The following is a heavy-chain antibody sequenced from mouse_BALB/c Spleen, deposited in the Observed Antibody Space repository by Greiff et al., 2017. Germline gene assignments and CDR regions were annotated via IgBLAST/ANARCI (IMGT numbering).Heavy chain of an antibody. CDR3: ARDYDGGMDY. CDR1: GFTFSDYY. Sequence: EVQVVESGGGLVKPGGSLKLSCAASGFTFSDYYMYWVRQTPEKRLEWVATISDGGSYTYYPDSVKGRFTISRDNAKNNLYLQMSSLKSEDTAMYYCARDYDGGMDYWGQGTSVTVSS. D-gene: IGHD2-12*01. V-gene: IGHV5-4*02. J-gene: IGHJ4*01. CDR2: ISDGGSYT.